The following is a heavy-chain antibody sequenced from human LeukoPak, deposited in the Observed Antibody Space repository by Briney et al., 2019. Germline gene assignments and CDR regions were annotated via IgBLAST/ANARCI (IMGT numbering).Heavy chain of an antibody. CDR1: GFTFSSYW. V-gene: IGHV3-7*01. D-gene: IGHD2-8*01. J-gene: IGHJ6*03. CDR2: IKQDGSEK. CDR3: ARHNAIPGYHYYYMDV. Sequence: GGSLRLSCAASGFTFSSYWMSWVRQAPGKGLEWVANIKQDGSEKYYVDSVKGRFTISRDNAKNSLYLQMNSLRAEDTAVYYCARHNAIPGYHYYYMDVWGKGTTVTVSS.